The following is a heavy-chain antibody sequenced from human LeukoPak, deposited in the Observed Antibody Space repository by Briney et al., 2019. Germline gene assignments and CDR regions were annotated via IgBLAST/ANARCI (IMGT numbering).Heavy chain of an antibody. V-gene: IGHV4-34*01. CDR2: INHSGST. D-gene: IGHD3-3*01. CDR3: ARDVGGDFWSGYNNWFDP. J-gene: IGHJ5*02. CDR1: GGSFSGYY. Sequence: PSETLSLTCAVYGGSFSGYYWSWIRQPPGKGLEWIGEINHSGSTNYNPSLKSRVTMSVDTSKNQFSLKLSSVTAADTAVYYCARDVGGDFWSGYNNWFDPWGQGTLVTVSS.